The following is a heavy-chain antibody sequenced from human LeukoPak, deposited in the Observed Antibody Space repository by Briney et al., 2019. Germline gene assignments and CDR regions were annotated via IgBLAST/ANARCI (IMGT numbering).Heavy chain of an antibody. CDR1: GFTFDDCA. V-gene: IGHV3-9*01. Sequence: GGSLRLSCAASGFTFDDCAMHWVRQAPGKGLEWVSGISWNSGSIGYADSVKGRFTISRDNAKNSLYLQMNSLRAEDTALYYCAKDGAGGSWYGNGYYYGMDVWGQGTTVTVSS. CDR3: AKDGAGGSWYGNGYYYGMDV. J-gene: IGHJ6*02. D-gene: IGHD6-13*01. CDR2: ISWNSGSI.